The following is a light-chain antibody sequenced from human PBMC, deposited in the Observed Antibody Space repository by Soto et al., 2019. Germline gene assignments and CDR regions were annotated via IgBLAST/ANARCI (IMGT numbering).Light chain of an antibody. CDR3: CSYAGSSTVK. CDR1: NSDVGNYNL. Sequence: QSALTQPASVFGSPGQWITISCAGTNSDVGNYNLVSWYQQHPGKAPKLMIYAVSKRPSGVSNRFSGSKSGNTASLSISGLQAEDEADYYCCSYAGSSTVKFGGGTKVTVL. J-gene: IGLJ2*01. V-gene: IGLV2-23*02. CDR2: AVS.